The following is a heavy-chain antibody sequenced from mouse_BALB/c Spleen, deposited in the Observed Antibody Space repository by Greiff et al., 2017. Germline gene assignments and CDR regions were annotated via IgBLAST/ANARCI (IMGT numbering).Heavy chain of an antibody. CDR3: ARSLYGSSPWFAY. D-gene: IGHD1-1*01. V-gene: IGHV1-7*01. J-gene: IGHJ3*01. CDR2: INPSTGYT. Sequence: QVQLKESGAELAKPGASVKMSCKASGYTFTSYWMHWVKQRPGQGLEWIGYINPSTGYTEYNQKFKDKATLTADKSSSTAYMQLSSLTSEDSAVYYCARSLYGSSPWFAYWGQGTLVTVSA. CDR1: GYTFTSYW.